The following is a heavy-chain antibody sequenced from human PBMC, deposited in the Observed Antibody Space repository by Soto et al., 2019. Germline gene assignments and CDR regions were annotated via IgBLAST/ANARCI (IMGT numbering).Heavy chain of an antibody. D-gene: IGHD4-17*01. Sequence: GGSLRLSCVVSGFTFGNYAMSWVRLAPGKGLEWVSAISGSGDNTYYAGSVKGRFTVSRDNSRNTLYLHMSSLRAEDTAVYYCAKLMSATVHDYADPIDYWGPGTLVTVSS. V-gene: IGHV3-23*01. J-gene: IGHJ4*02. CDR1: GFTFGNYA. CDR2: ISGSGDNT. CDR3: AKLMSATVHDYADPIDY.